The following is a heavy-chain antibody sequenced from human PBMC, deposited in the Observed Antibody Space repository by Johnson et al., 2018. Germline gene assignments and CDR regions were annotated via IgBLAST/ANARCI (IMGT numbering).Heavy chain of an antibody. V-gene: IGHV4-4*07. J-gene: IGHJ1*01. CDR2: IYKSGSV. CDR1: GDSLSRHY. D-gene: IGHD1-26*01. Sequence: QVQLQQWGPGLLRPSETLSLTCTVSGDSLSRHYWSWIRQPAGKGLEWIGRIYKSGSVDYNSSLKSRVTMSVAPSNNQFSLKLSSLTAADTAVYYCARELGPRGRWTPWDFWGQGKLVTVFS. CDR3: ARELGPRGRWTPWDF.